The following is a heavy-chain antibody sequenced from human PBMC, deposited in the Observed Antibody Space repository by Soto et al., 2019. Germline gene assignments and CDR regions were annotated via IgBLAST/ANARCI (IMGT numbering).Heavy chain of an antibody. D-gene: IGHD3-22*01. Sequence: VQLQQSGPGLVKPSQTLSLTCAISGDSVSSDTVVWNWIRLSPSRGVEWLGRTYYRSKWYHEYGVFVQRRISIDPDTSKNHFSLQLNSVTPEDTAVYYCARGIYDTSVGTAFDIWGQGTEVTVSS. CDR2: TYYRSKWYH. CDR3: ARGIYDTSVGTAFDI. CDR1: GDSVSSDTVV. J-gene: IGHJ3*02. V-gene: IGHV6-1*01.